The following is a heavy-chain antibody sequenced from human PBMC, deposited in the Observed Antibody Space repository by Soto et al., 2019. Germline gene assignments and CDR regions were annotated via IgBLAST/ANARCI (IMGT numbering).Heavy chain of an antibody. CDR1: GYTFTSYG. D-gene: IGHD2-2*01. V-gene: IGHV1-18*01. CDR3: ARVVRVVPALANWFDP. J-gene: IGHJ5*02. Sequence: QVQLVQSGAEVKKPGASEKVSCKASGYTFTSYGISWVRQAPGQGLEWMGWISAYNGNTNYAQKLQGRVTMTTDTSTSTAYMELRSLRSDDTAVYYCARVVRVVPALANWFDPWGQGTLVTVSS. CDR2: ISAYNGNT.